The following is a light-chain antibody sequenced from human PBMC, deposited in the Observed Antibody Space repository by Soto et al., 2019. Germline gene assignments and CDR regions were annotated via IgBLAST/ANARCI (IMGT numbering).Light chain of an antibody. V-gene: IGLV2-14*01. Sequence: QSALTQPASVSGSPGQSITISCTGTSSDVGYYNYVSWYQQHAGKAPKLMIYEVSNRPSGVSNRFSGSKSGNTASLTISGLQAEDEADYYCCSYTSSSTYVFGTGTKVTAL. CDR3: CSYTSSSTYV. CDR1: SSDVGYYNY. CDR2: EVS. J-gene: IGLJ1*01.